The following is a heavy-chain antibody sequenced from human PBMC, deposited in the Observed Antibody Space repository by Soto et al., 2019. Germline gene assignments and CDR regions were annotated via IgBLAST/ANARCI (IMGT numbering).Heavy chain of an antibody. Sequence: AASVKVSCKASGGTFSSYAISWVRQAPGQGLEWMGGIIPIFGTANYAQKFQGRVTITADGSTSTAYMELSSLRSEDTAVYYCARDYYYESSGYYYWLDPWGQGTLVTVSS. D-gene: IGHD3-22*01. V-gene: IGHV1-69*13. CDR1: GGTFSSYA. CDR2: IIPIFGTA. J-gene: IGHJ5*02. CDR3: ARDYYYESSGYYYWLDP.